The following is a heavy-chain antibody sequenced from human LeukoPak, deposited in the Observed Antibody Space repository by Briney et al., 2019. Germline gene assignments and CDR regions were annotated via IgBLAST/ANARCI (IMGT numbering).Heavy chain of an antibody. Sequence: GGSLRLSCAAPGFSFSTYAMVWVRQAPGKGLEWVSAVSSSAKTTYYADSVEGRFTISRDNFRNTLYLQMNSLRAEDTAVYYCAKTFNGCYHDPFDIWGPGTMVTVSS. CDR3: AKTFNGCYHDPFDI. CDR1: GFSFSTYA. CDR2: VSSSAKTT. D-gene: IGHD2-2*01. J-gene: IGHJ3*02. V-gene: IGHV3-23*01.